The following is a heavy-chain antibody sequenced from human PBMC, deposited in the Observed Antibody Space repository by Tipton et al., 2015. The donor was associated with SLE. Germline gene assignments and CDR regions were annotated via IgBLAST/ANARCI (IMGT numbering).Heavy chain of an antibody. J-gene: IGHJ5*02. Sequence: GSLRLSCAASGFLVSDYAMTWVRQAPRKGLEWVSTININGGDTYYPDSVRGRFTISRDNSLNTLYLQMNSLRAEDTAIYFCAKESPWEESWGQGALVTVSS. CDR3: AKESPWEES. V-gene: IGHV3-23*01. D-gene: IGHD1-26*01. CDR1: GFLVSDYA. CDR2: ININGGDT.